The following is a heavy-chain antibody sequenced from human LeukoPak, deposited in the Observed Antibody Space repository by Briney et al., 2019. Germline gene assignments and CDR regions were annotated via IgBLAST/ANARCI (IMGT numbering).Heavy chain of an antibody. CDR2: IYSGDKT. CDR1: GFSVSSHY. J-gene: IGHJ4*02. CDR3: ARDGGSRILAFDY. D-gene: IGHD3-9*01. V-gene: IGHV3-53*01. Sequence: GGSLRLSCAASGFSVSSHYMSWVRQAPGKGLESVSIIYSGDKTYYTDSVKGRFTISRDNSKNTVYLQMSSLRPDDTAVYYCARDGGSRILAFDYWDQGTLVTVSS.